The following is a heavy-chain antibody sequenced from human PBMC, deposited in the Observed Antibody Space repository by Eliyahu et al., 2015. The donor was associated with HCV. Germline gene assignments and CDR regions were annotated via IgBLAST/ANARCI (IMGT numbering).Heavy chain of an antibody. CDR2: XNHSGST. CDR1: GGSXSGYY. D-gene: IGHD3-22*01. J-gene: IGHJ5*02. V-gene: IGHV4-34*01. Sequence: QVRLQQWGAGLLKPSETLSLTCXVYGGSXSGYYWSWIRQPPGKGLXWIGEXNHSGSTNYNPSLKSRLTISVDTSKNQFSLKLSSVTAADTAVYYCARDGDSSGYYNYWFXPWGQGTLVPLAP. CDR3: ARDGDSSGYYNYWFXP.